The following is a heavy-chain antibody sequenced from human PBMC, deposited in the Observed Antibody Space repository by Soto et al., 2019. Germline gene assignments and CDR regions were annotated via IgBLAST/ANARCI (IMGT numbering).Heavy chain of an antibody. D-gene: IGHD6-6*01. Sequence: KPSETLSLTCSIYSGSFSGYYWSWIRQPPGKGLEWIGEISQSGNTNYSPSLKSRVSISIDTSKKQFSLNLASVSAADTAVYYCAGAPKGSGSSQTRPDFWGQGTMVTVSS. CDR3: AGAPKGSGSSQTRPDF. CDR1: SGSFSGYY. V-gene: IGHV4-34*01. CDR2: ISQSGNT. J-gene: IGHJ4*02.